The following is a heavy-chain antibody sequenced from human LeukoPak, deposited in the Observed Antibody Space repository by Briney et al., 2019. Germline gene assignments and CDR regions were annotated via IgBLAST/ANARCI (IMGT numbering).Heavy chain of an antibody. CDR3: AKDKSRFHGSGSFDY. J-gene: IGHJ4*02. V-gene: IGHV3-11*04. CDR2: ISSSGSTI. D-gene: IGHD3-10*01. CDR1: GFTFSDYY. Sequence: PGGSLRLSCAASGFTFSDYYMSWIRQAPGKGLEWVSYISSSGSTIYYADSVKGRFTISRDNSKNTLYLQMNSLRAEDTAVYYCAKDKSRFHGSGSFDYWGQGTLVTVSS.